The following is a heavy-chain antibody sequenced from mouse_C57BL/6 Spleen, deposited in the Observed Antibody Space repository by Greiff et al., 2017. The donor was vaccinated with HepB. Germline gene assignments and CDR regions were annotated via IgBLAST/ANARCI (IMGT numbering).Heavy chain of an antibody. CDR2: IDPSDSYT. D-gene: IGHD3-3*01. CDR3: ARGELGAMDY. J-gene: IGHJ4*01. CDR1: GYTFTSYW. Sequence: VQLQQPGAELVKPGASVKLSCKASGYTFTSYWMQWVKQRPGQGLEWIGEIDPSDSYTNYNQKFKGKATLTVDTSSSTAYMQLSSLTSEDSAVYDSARGELGAMDYWGQGTSVTVSS. V-gene: IGHV1-50*01.